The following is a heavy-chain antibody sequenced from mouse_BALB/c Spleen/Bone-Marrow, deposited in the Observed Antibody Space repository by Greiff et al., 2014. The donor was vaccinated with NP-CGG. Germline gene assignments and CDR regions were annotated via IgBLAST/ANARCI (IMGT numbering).Heavy chain of an antibody. CDR2: ISYDGIN. Sequence: EVQLQQSGPGLVKPSQSLSLTCSVTGYSITSSYYWNWIRQFPGNKLEWMGYISYDGINNYNPSLKNRISITRDTSKNQFFLRLNSVTTVDTATYYCAALWSEGYYSDYWGQGATLTVSS. CDR3: AALWSEGYYSDY. J-gene: IGHJ2*01. CDR1: GYSITSSYY. V-gene: IGHV3-6*02.